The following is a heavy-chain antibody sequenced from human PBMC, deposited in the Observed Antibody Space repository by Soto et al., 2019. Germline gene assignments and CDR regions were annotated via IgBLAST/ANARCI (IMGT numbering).Heavy chain of an antibody. V-gene: IGHV3-48*02. J-gene: IGHJ5*02. D-gene: IGHD2-21*02. CDR3: VRDADMVPVGQHMLHGDL. CDR1: GFSLRSYS. Sequence: EVQLVASGGGLVQPGGSLRLSCVASGFSLRSYSMNWVRQAPVKGLEWLSYIAGGRIATYYADSVKGRFTISRDNAKNSVYLQMDSLRDEDTGLYYCVRDADMVPVGQHMLHGDLWGRGTLVTVSS. CDR2: IAGGRIAT.